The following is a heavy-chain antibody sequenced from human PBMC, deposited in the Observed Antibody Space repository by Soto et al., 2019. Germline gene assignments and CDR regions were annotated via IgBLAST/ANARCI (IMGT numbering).Heavy chain of an antibody. CDR1: GGSISSYY. CDR2: IYYSGST. D-gene: IGHD5-12*01. CDR3: ARGPKMATIGYYYYYGMDV. V-gene: IGHV4-59*01. J-gene: IGHJ6*02. Sequence: SETLSLTCTVSGGSISSYYWSWIRQPPGKGLEWIGYIYYSGSTNYNPSLKSRVTISVDTSKNQFSLKLSSVTAADTAVYYCARGPKMATIGYYYYYGMDVWGQGTTVTVSS.